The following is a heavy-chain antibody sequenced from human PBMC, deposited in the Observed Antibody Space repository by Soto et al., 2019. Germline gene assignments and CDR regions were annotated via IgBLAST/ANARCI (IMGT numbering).Heavy chain of an antibody. CDR3: ARDHTAMDAFYYYYGMDV. CDR1: GGTFSSYA. V-gene: IGHV1-69*13. Sequence: GASVKVSCKASGGTFSSYAISWVRQAPGQGLEWMGGIIPIFGTANYAQKFQGRVTITADESTSTAYMELSSLRSEDTAVYYCARDHTAMDAFYYYYGMDVWGQGTTVTVSS. J-gene: IGHJ6*02. D-gene: IGHD5-18*01. CDR2: IIPIFGTA.